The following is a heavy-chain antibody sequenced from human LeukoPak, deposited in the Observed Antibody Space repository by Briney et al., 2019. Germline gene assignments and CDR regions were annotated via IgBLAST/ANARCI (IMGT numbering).Heavy chain of an antibody. J-gene: IGHJ6*02. CDR1: GGSISSYY. CDR2: IYSTGSA. V-gene: IGHV4-4*07. CDR3: ARDGPSLYYYYYGMDV. Sequence: SETLSLTCTVSGGSISSYYWSWIRQPAGKGLEWIGRIYSTGSANYNPSLKSRVTMSVDTSKNQFSLRLRSVTAADTAVYYCARDGPSLYYYYYGMDVWGQGTTVTVSS.